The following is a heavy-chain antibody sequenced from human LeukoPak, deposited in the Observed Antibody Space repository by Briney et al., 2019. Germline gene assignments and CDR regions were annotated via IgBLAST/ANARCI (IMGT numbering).Heavy chain of an antibody. D-gene: IGHD3-16*01. Sequence: PSETLPLTSTVSGGSISSHFWTWIRQAPAKGLQWLGYVSKSGSTNYNPSLQSRITISVDTSKNQFFLKLTSVTAADTAVYFCARDDYGVFDAFDVWGQGTVVTVSS. CDR3: ARDDYGVFDAFDV. J-gene: IGHJ3*01. CDR1: GGSISSHF. V-gene: IGHV4-4*08. CDR2: VSKSGST.